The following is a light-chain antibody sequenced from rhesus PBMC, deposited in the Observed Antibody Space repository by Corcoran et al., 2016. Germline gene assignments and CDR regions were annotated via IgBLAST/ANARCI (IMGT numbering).Light chain of an antibody. Sequence: DIQMTQSPSSLSASVGDRVTITCRASQGISSYLNLFQKKPGKAPRLLFYNGTRFETGVPARFSGSGSVTEFTLTISSLQPEDFATYYCQQYKSLPFTFGPGTKLDIK. J-gene: IGKJ3*01. CDR3: QQYKSLPFT. CDR1: QGISSY. CDR2: NGT. V-gene: IGKV1-32*01.